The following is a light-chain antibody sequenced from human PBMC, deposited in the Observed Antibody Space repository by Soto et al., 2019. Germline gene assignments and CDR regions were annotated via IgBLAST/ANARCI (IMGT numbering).Light chain of an antibody. V-gene: IGKV1-5*03. CDR1: QTISSW. CDR2: KAS. J-gene: IGKJ1*01. Sequence: DNHMTHSPSTLSGSVGDRVTITCRASQTISSWLAWYQQKPGKAPKLLIYKASTLKSGVPSRFSGSGSGTEFTLTISSLQPDDFATYYCQHYNSYSEAFGQGTKVDIK. CDR3: QHYNSYSEA.